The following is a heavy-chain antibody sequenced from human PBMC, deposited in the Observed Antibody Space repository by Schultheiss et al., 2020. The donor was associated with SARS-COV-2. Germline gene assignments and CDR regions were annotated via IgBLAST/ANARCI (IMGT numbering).Heavy chain of an antibody. CDR2: ISGSGGST. D-gene: IGHD4-17*01. CDR1: GFTFSSYA. V-gene: IGHV3-23*01. CDR3: AKRQTYYGAALDY. J-gene: IGHJ4*02. Sequence: AGSLRLSCAASGFTFSSYAMSWVRQAPGKGLEWVSAISGSGGSTYYADSVKGRFTISRDNSKNTLYLQMNSLRAEDTAVYYCAKRQTYYGAALDYWGQGTLVTVSS.